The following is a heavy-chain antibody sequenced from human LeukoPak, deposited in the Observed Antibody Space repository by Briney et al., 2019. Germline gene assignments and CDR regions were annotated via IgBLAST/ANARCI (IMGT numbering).Heavy chain of an antibody. D-gene: IGHD2-15*01. Sequence: GASVKVSCKTSGYVFINYYIHWVRQAPGQGPEWMGVISPSGGSTTYAQKFQGRVTLTRDMSTSTDYLELSSLRSEDTAVYYCARDNSVRDEAWWFNPWGQGQWSPSLQ. CDR3: ARDNSVRDEAWWFNP. CDR2: ISPSGGST. CDR1: GYVFINYY. J-gene: IGHJ3*01. V-gene: IGHV1-46*01.